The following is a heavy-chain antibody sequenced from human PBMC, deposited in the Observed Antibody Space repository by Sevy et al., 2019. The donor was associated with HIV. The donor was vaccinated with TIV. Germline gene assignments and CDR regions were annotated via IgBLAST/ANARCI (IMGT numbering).Heavy chain of an antibody. Sequence: GESLKISCKASGYSFGTYWIGWVRQMPGGGLDWMGIIYPGDSDTRYIPSFRGQVTISADTSITTAFLHWSTLEASDTATYYCAGRRQLRVAEILGDGGMDVWGQGTAVTVSS. J-gene: IGHJ6*02. CDR2: IYPGDSDT. CDR1: GYSFGTYW. D-gene: IGHD3-16*01. V-gene: IGHV5-51*01. CDR3: AGRRQLRVAEILGDGGMDV.